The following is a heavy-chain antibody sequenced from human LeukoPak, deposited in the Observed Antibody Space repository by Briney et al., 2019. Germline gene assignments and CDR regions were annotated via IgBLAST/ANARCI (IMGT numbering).Heavy chain of an antibody. Sequence: ASVKVSCKASGYTFTSYGISWVRQAPGQGLEWMGWISAYNGNTDYAQKLQGRVTMTTDTSTSTAYMELRSLRSDDTAVYYCARWGGSYGLNYFDYWGQGTLVTVSS. J-gene: IGHJ4*02. CDR2: ISAYNGNT. CDR3: ARWGGSYGLNYFDY. CDR1: GYTFTSYG. V-gene: IGHV1-18*01. D-gene: IGHD1-26*01.